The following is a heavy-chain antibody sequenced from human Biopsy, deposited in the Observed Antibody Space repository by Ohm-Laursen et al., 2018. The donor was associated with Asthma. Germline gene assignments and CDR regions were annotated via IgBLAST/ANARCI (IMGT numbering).Heavy chain of an antibody. J-gene: IGHJ4*02. CDR2: ISGDAQRT. Sequence: SLRLSCAASGFTFSSYALSWVRQAPGKGLEWVSGISGDAQRTYYGDSVKGRFTISRDNSKNTIYLQLNSLRAEDTAVHYCAKDWKSLYVQYFFEYWGQGTLVTVSS. CDR3: AKDWKSLYVQYFFEY. D-gene: IGHD5/OR15-5a*01. V-gene: IGHV3-23*01. CDR1: GFTFSSYA.